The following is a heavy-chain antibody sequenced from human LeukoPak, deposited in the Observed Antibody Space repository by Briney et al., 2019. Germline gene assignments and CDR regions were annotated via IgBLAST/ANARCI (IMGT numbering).Heavy chain of an antibody. CDR3: TTDNAPGMDV. V-gene: IGHV3-15*01. Sequence: GGSLRLSCAASGFTFSNAWMSWVSQAPGNGLEWVGLIRDKPDGGTTDYAAPVKGRFTISRDDSKSMLYLQMNSLKTEDTAVYYCTTDNAPGMDVWGQGTTVTVSS. CDR2: IRDKPDGGTT. J-gene: IGHJ6*02. CDR1: GFTFSNAW. D-gene: IGHD2-2*01.